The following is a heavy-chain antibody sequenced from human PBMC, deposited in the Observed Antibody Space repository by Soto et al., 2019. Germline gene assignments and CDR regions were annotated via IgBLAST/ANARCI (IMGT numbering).Heavy chain of an antibody. CDR1: GDSIRSYY. V-gene: IGHV4-59*01. Sequence: SETLSLTCTVSGDSIRSYYRSWIRQPPGKGLEWIGYIYYSGYTSYNPSLKSRVTISVDTSKNQFSLKLNFVTAADTAVYYCARCFSGNYPSRPEEQYYFDSWGQGTLVTVSS. CDR3: ARCFSGNYPSRPEEQYYFDS. D-gene: IGHD1-26*01. J-gene: IGHJ4*02. CDR2: IYYSGYT.